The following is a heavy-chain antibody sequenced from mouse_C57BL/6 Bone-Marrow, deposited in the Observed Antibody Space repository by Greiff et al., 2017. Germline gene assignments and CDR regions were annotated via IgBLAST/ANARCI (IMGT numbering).Heavy chain of an antibody. CDR1: GFTFSSYG. V-gene: IGHV5-6*01. D-gene: IGHD1-1*01. CDR3: ARHELLRSPFAY. Sequence: LVESGGDLVKPGGFLKLSCAASGFTFSSYGMSWVRQTPDKRLEWVATISSGGSYTYYPDSVKGRFTISRDNAKNTLYLQMSSLKSEDTAMYYCARHELLRSPFAYWGQGTLVTVSA. CDR2: ISSGGSYT. J-gene: IGHJ3*01.